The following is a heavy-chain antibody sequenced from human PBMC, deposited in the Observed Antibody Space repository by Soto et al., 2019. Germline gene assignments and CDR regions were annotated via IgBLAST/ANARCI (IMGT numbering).Heavy chain of an antibody. CDR1: GVSISSYY. V-gene: IGHV4-4*07. CDR2: IYTSGST. Sequence: ETLSLTCTVSGVSISSYYWSWIRQPAGKGLEWIGRIYTSGSTNYNPSLKSRVTMSVDTSKNQFSLKVGSVTAADTAVYYCASSSLYGMDVWGQGTTVTVSS. CDR3: ASSSLYGMDV. J-gene: IGHJ6*02.